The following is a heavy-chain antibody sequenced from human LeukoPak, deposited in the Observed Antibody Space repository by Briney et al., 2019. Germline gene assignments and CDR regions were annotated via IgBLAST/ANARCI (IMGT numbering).Heavy chain of an antibody. J-gene: IGHJ5*02. CDR3: AEGSGSST. CDR1: GFTFRSYA. V-gene: IGHV3-23*01. Sequence: GGSLRLSCAGSGFTFRSYAMSWVRQSPVKGLEWVSAISDSGDGTYYADSVKARFTISRDNSKNTLYLQMNSLRAEDTAVYYCAEGSGSSTWGQGTLVTVSS. CDR2: ISDSGDGT. D-gene: IGHD3-10*01.